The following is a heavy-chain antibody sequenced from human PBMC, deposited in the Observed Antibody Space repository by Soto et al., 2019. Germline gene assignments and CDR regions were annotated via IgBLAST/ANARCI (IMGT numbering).Heavy chain of an antibody. D-gene: IGHD5-12*01. CDR3: TRGPQWLRSDNWFDP. Sequence: QVQLQETGPGLVKPSETLSLTCSVSGASVSGYYWSWIRQTPGKGLEWIGNIHNSGTSKYNPSLKSRVTISLDTSKIEFSLKITSVTPADTAVYYCTRGPQWLRSDNWFDPWGQGNLVTVSS. V-gene: IGHV4-59*02. CDR1: GASVSGYY. CDR2: IHNSGTS. J-gene: IGHJ5*02.